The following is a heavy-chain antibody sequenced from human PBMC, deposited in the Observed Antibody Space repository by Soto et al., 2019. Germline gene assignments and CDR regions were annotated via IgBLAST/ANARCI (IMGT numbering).Heavy chain of an antibody. CDR3: ARDSTISGPIGDFDY. CDR1: GYSFTSYW. V-gene: IGHV5-51*01. Sequence: PGESLKISCKGSGYSFTSYWIGWVREMPGKGLEWMGIIYPGDSDTRYSPSFQGQVTISADKSISTAYLQWSSLKASDTAMYYCARDSTISGPIGDFDYWGQGTLVTVSS. CDR2: IYPGDSDT. D-gene: IGHD3-16*01. J-gene: IGHJ4*02.